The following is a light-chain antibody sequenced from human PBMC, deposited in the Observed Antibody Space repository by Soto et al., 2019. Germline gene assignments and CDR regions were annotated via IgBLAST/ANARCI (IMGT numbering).Light chain of an antibody. CDR2: GAS. J-gene: IGKJ1*01. CDR3: QQYGTSPGT. CDR1: QSISSTQ. V-gene: IGKV3-20*01. Sequence: EIVLTQSPDTLSLSPGERATLSCRASQSISSTQLVWYQQKPGQAPTLLIFGASSRATGIPDRFSSSGSGTDFTLTISGLQSEDLGVYYGQQYGTSPGTFGQGTKVEFK.